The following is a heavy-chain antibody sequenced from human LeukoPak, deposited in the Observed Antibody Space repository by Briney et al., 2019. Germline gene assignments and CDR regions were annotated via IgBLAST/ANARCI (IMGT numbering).Heavy chain of an antibody. Sequence: GGSLRLSCAASGFTFNNYAMNWVRQAPGKGLEWVSAISGSGGSTYYADSVKGRFTISRDNSKNTLYLQMNSLRAEDTAVYYCAKDPEQQLDNDYWGQGTLVTVSS. CDR1: GFTFNNYA. J-gene: IGHJ4*02. D-gene: IGHD6-13*01. CDR3: AKDPEQQLDNDY. CDR2: ISGSGGST. V-gene: IGHV3-23*01.